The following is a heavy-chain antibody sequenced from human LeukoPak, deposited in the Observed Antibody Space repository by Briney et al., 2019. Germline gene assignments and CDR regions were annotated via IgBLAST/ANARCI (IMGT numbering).Heavy chain of an antibody. V-gene: IGHV1-24*01. CDR1: GYTLTELS. Sequence: ASVKVSCKVSGYTLTELSMHWVRQAPGKGLEWMGGFDPEDGETIYAQKFQGRVTMTEDTSTDTAYMELSSLRSEDTAVYYCATTGDGRGTYNNYYYGMDDWGQGTTVTVTS. D-gene: IGHD1-26*01. CDR3: ATTGDGRGTYNNYYYGMDD. CDR2: FDPEDGET. J-gene: IGHJ6*02.